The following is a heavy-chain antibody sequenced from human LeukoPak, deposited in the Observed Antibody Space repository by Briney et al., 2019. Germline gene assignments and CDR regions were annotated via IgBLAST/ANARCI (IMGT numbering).Heavy chain of an antibody. J-gene: IGHJ4*02. CDR2: IHYSGST. CDR3: ARVTYYDILTGWAFDY. D-gene: IGHD3-9*01. V-gene: IGHV4-59*01. CDR1: GGSISSYY. Sequence: SETLSLTCTVSGGSISSYYWSWIRQPPGKGLEWIGYIHYSGSTNYNPSLKSRVTISVDTSKNQFSLKLSSVTAADTAVYYCARVTYYDILTGWAFDYWGQGTLVTVSS.